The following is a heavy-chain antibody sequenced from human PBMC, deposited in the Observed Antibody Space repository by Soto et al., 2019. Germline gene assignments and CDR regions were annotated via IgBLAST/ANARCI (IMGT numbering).Heavy chain of an antibody. V-gene: IGHV3-30*18. CDR1: GFTFSRYG. CDR2: ISYDGSNK. J-gene: IGHJ3*02. D-gene: IGHD1-1*01. CDR3: AKDGPNDDAFDI. Sequence: QVQLVESGGGVVQPGRSLRLSCAASGFTFSRYGMHWVRQAPGKGLEWVALISYDGSNKYYADSVKGRLTISRDNSKNTLYLQMNSLRGEDTAVYYCAKDGPNDDAFDIWGLGTMVTVSS.